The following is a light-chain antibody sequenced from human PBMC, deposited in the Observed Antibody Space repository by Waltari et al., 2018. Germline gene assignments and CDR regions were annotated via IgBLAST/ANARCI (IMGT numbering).Light chain of an antibody. J-gene: IGKJ5*01. V-gene: IGKV4-1*01. CDR1: QGVLYSSNNKNY. CDR3: QQYYSTPIT. Sequence: INCKSSQGVLYSSNNKNYLAWYQQKPGQPPKLLIYWASTRESGVPDRFSGSGSGTDFTLTISSLQAEDVAVYYCQQYYSTPITFGQGTRLEIK. CDR2: WAS.